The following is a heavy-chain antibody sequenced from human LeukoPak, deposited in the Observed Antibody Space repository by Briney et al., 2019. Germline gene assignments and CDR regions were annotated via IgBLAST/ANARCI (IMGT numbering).Heavy chain of an antibody. CDR1: GYTFTSYD. V-gene: IGHV1-8*01. D-gene: IGHD3-3*01. Sequence: ASVKVSCKASGYTFTSYDINWVRQATGQGLEWMGWMNPNSGNTGYAQKFQGRVTMTRNTSISTAYMEPSSLRSEDTAVYYCASYYRVRGYDFWSGYYTGSGWGQGTLVTVSS. J-gene: IGHJ4*02. CDR3: ASYYRVRGYDFWSGYYTGSG. CDR2: MNPNSGNT.